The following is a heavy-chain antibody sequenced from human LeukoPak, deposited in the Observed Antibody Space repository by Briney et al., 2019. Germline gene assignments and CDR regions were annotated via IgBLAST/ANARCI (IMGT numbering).Heavy chain of an antibody. Sequence: SETLSLTCTVSGGSISSHYWSWIRQPPGKGLEWIGYIYYSGSTNYNPSLKSRVTISVDTSKNQFSLKLSSVTAADTAVYYCARDGVVSIAARYYYYYYMDVWGKGTTVTVSS. CDR2: IYYSGST. J-gene: IGHJ6*03. CDR1: GGSISSHY. CDR3: ARDGVVSIAARYYYYYYMDV. D-gene: IGHD6-6*01. V-gene: IGHV4-59*11.